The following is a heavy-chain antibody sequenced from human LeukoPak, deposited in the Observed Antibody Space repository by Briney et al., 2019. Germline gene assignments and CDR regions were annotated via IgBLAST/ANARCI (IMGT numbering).Heavy chain of an antibody. J-gene: IGHJ6*03. V-gene: IGHV4-59*01. CDR1: GGSISSYY. CDR3: ARDRGYSYPYYYMDV. D-gene: IGHD5-18*01. CDR2: IYYSGST. Sequence: SETLSLTCTVSGGSISSYYWSWIRQPPGKGLEWIGYIYYSGSTNYNPSLKSRVTISVDTSKNQFSLKLSSVTAADTAVYYCARDRGYSYPYYYMDVWGKGTTVTVSS.